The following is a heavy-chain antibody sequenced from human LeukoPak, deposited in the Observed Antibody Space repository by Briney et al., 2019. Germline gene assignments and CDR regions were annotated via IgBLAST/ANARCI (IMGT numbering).Heavy chain of an antibody. J-gene: IGHJ6*03. CDR2: INPNSGNT. Sequence: ASVKVSCKASGYTFTGYYMHWVRQAPGQGLEWMGWINPNSGNTGYAQKFQGRVTITRNTSISTAYMELSSLRSEDTAVYYCARLRKLRSSTSRNYYYYYYMDVWGKGTTVTVSS. CDR1: GYTFTGYY. CDR3: ARLRKLRSSTSRNYYYYYYMDV. V-gene: IGHV1-8*03. D-gene: IGHD2-2*01.